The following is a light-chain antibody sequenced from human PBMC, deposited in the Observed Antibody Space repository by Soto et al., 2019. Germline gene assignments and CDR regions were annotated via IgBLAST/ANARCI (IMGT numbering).Light chain of an antibody. J-gene: IGLJ1*01. V-gene: IGLV1-44*01. CDR1: SSNIGSNT. CDR2: SNT. Sequence: QSVLTQPPSVSETPGQRVTISCSGSSSNIGSNTVNWYRQLPEKDPKLLIYSNTQRPSVVPDRFSGSKSGTSASLAISGLQSEDEADYYCAVWDDSLNGCVFGTGTKLTVL. CDR3: AVWDDSLNGCV.